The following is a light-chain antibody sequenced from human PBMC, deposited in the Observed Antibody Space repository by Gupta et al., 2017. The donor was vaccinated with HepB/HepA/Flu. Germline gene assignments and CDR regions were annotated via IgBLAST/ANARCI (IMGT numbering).Light chain of an antibody. Sequence: EIVLTQSPGTLFLSPGERATLSCRASQIISSTYLAWYQQKPGQAPRLFIYGASSRATGIPDRFSGSGSGTDFNLTISRLEPEDFAVYYCQQDGNSPRTFGQGTKVEVK. CDR3: QQDGNSPRT. CDR2: GAS. J-gene: IGKJ1*01. V-gene: IGKV3-20*01. CDR1: QIISSTY.